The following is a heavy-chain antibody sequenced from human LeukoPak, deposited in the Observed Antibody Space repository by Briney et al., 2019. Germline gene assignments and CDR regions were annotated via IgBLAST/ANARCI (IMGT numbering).Heavy chain of an antibody. J-gene: IGHJ3*02. CDR2: IYYYGDT. Sequence: PSETLSLTCTVSGASISNYNDFWGWVRQPPGKGLEWIGNIYYYGDTNYNPSLKSRVTISVDTAKNQFSLNLTSVTAADTAVYYCAREGHYEPRAFDIWGQGTMVTVSS. D-gene: IGHD3-22*01. V-gene: IGHV4-39*07. CDR1: GASISNYNDF. CDR3: AREGHYEPRAFDI.